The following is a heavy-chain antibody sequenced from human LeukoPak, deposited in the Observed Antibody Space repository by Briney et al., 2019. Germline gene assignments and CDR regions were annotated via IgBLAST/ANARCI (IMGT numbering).Heavy chain of an antibody. Sequence: GGSLRLSCAASGFVFSSYDMNWVRQAPGKGLEWVSCFKSSSYIYYADSVRGRFTISRDNAKNSLYLQMNSLRAVDTAVYYCARELPLTIFGVANGMDVWGQGTTVIVSS. J-gene: IGHJ6*02. CDR3: ARELPLTIFGVANGMDV. D-gene: IGHD3-3*01. CDR1: GFVFSSYD. CDR2: FKSSSYI. V-gene: IGHV3-21*01.